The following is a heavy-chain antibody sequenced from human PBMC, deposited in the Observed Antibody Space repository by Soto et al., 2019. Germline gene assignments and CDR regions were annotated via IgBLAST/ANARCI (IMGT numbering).Heavy chain of an antibody. CDR3: ARDRYTMVRGVINAFDI. D-gene: IGHD3-10*01. V-gene: IGHV1-69*01. CDR2: IIPIFGTA. Sequence: QVQLVQSGAEVKKPGASVKVSCKASGYTFTSYAISWVRQAPGQGLEWMGGIIPIFGTANYAQKFQGRVTITADESTSTAYMELSSLRSEDTAVYYCARDRYTMVRGVINAFDIWGQGTMVTVSS. J-gene: IGHJ3*02. CDR1: GYTFTSYA.